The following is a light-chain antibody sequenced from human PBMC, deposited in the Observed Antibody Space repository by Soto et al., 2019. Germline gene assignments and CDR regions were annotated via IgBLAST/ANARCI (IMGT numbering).Light chain of an antibody. CDR3: QQYGSSPPT. Sequence: EVVLTQFPVNLSLSPGEGATLSCRASQSISRYLAWYQQKPGQGPRLLIYGASSRATGTPDRFSGSGSGTDFTLTINRLEPEDFALYYCQQYGSSPPTFGQGTKVEIK. CDR1: QSISRY. V-gene: IGKV3-20*01. J-gene: IGKJ1*01. CDR2: GAS.